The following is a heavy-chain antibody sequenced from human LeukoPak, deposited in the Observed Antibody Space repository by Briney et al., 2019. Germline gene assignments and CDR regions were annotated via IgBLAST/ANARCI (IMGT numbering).Heavy chain of an antibody. J-gene: IGHJ4*02. V-gene: IGHV3-15*01. D-gene: IGHD3-22*01. Sequence: GGSLRLSCAASGSTFSHAWMSWVRQAPGKGLEWVSGIKSKTDGGTTDYAAPVKGRFTISRDDSKNTLYLQMNSLKTEDTAVYYCTAFSYYYDSSGYYVFDYWGQGTLVTVSS. CDR3: TAFSYYYDSSGYYVFDY. CDR2: IKSKTDGGTT. CDR1: GSTFSHAW.